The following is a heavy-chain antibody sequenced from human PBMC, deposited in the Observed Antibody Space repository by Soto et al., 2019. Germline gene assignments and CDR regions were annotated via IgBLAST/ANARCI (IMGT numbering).Heavy chain of an antibody. V-gene: IGHV4-34*01. CDR1: GGSFSGYY. CDR2: INHSGST. CDR3: ARARPLYYYYMDV. Sequence: SETLSLTCAVYGGSFSGYYWSWIRQPPGKGLEWIGEINHSGSTNYNPSLKSRVTISVDTSKNQFSLKLSSVTAADTAVYYCARARPLYYYYMDVWGKGTTVTVSS. J-gene: IGHJ6*03.